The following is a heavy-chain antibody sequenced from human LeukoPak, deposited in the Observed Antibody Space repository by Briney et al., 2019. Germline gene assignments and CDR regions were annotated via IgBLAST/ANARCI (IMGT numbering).Heavy chain of an antibody. J-gene: IGHJ5*02. CDR1: GLTFSSYA. Sequence: GGSPRLSCAGSGLTFSSYAMNWVRQAPGKGLEWVSAQTQSGGNSYYAESLKGRFTISRDESKNTLYLQMNSLRAEDTAVYYCASVQGGGATIMNSWGQGTLVTVSS. CDR2: QTQSGGNS. CDR3: ASVQGGGATIMNS. D-gene: IGHD1-26*01. V-gene: IGHV3-23*01.